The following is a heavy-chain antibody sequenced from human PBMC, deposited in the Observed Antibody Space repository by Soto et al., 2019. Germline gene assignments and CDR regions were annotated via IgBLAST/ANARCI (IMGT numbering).Heavy chain of an antibody. D-gene: IGHD4-17*01. CDR1: GFTFSSYS. J-gene: IGHJ4*02. Sequence: GGSLRLSCAASGFTFSSYSMNWVRQAPGKGLEWVSSISSSSSYIYYADSVKGRFTISRDNAKNSLYLQMNSLRAEDTAVYYCARDDYGDSVEFGYWGQGTLVTVSS. CDR2: ISSSSSYI. V-gene: IGHV3-21*01. CDR3: ARDDYGDSVEFGY.